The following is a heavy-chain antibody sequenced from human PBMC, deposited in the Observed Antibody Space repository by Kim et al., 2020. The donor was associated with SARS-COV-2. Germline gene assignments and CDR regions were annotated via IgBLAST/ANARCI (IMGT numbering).Heavy chain of an antibody. Sequence: GGSLRLSCAASGFTFSSYWMHWVRQAPGKGLVWVSRINSDGSSTSYADSVKGRFTISRDNAKNTLYLQMNSLRAEDTAVYYCARDQAIELLWFRENYYMDVWGKGTTVTVSS. CDR2: INSDGSST. V-gene: IGHV3-74*01. J-gene: IGHJ6*03. CDR3: ARDQAIELLWFRENYYMDV. CDR1: GFTFSSYW. D-gene: IGHD3-10*01.